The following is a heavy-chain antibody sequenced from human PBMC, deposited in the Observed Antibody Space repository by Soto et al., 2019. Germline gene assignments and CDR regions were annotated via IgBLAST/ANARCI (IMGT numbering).Heavy chain of an antibody. CDR3: AREERWLQFQTDY. D-gene: IGHD5-12*01. CDR1: GYTFTSYY. CDR2: INPSGGST. J-gene: IGHJ4*02. V-gene: IGHV1-46*03. Sequence: QVQLVQSGAEVKKPGTSVKVSCKASGYTFTSYYMHWVRQAPGQGLEWMGIINPSGGSTSYAQKFQGRVNMTRDTSTSTVYMELSSLRSEDTAVYYCAREERWLQFQTDYWGQGTLATVSS.